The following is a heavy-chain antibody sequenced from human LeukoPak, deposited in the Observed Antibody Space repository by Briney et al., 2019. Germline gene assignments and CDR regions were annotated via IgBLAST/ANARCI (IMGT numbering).Heavy chain of an antibody. CDR2: IYYSGST. Sequence: SETLSLTCTVSGCSISSYYWSWIRQPPGKGLEWVGYIYYSGSTKYNPSLKSRVTISVDTSKNQFSLKLSSVTAADTAVYYCARGSEYYYDSSGYYDYWGQGTLVTVSS. CDR1: GCSISSYY. J-gene: IGHJ4*02. CDR3: ARGSEYYYDSSGYYDY. V-gene: IGHV4-59*01. D-gene: IGHD3-22*01.